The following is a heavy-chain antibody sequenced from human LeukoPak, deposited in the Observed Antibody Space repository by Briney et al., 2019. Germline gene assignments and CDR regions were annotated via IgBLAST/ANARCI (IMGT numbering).Heavy chain of an antibody. CDR2: VYTGGRT. Sequence: GGSLRLSCATSGFTIGNSDMAWVRQAPGKGLEWVSIVYTGGRTFHADSVKGRFTISRDISTDTLWLQMDSLRTEDTAVYYCAKGPLRGTAAAIDYWGQGTLVTVSS. CDR1: GFTIGNSD. J-gene: IGHJ4*02. D-gene: IGHD2-2*01. V-gene: IGHV3-53*05. CDR3: AKGPLRGTAAAIDY.